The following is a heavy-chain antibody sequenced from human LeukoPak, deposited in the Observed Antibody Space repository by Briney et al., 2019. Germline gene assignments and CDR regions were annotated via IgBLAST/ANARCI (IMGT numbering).Heavy chain of an antibody. Sequence: ASVKVSCKASGYTFTSYEINWVRQATGQGLEWMGWMNPNSGNTGYAQKFQGRVTMTRNTSISTAYMELSSLRSEDTAVYYCARGRWWGYHSRYYFDYWGQGTLVTVSS. V-gene: IGHV1-8*01. D-gene: IGHD5-12*01. J-gene: IGHJ4*02. CDR2: MNPNSGNT. CDR1: GYTFTSYE. CDR3: ARGRWWGYHSRYYFDY.